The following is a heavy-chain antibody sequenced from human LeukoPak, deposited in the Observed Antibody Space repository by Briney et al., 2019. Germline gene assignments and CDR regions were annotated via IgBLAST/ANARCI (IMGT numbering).Heavy chain of an antibody. CDR2: ISGSSSRI. J-gene: IGHJ6*02. V-gene: IGHV3-21*05. CDR3: ARERELLYYYYGMDV. Sequence: GGSLRLSCATSGFTFSPYSMNWVRQAPGKGLEWVSYISGSSSRIYYADSVKGRFTISRDNAKNSLYLQMNSLRAEDTAVYYCARERELLYYYYGMDVWGQGTTVTVSS. D-gene: IGHD2-15*01. CDR1: GFTFSPYS.